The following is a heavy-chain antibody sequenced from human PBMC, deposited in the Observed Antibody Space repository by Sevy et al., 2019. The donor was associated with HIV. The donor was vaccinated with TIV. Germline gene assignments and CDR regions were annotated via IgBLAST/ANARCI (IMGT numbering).Heavy chain of an antibody. D-gene: IGHD3-16*02. J-gene: IGHJ2*01. CDR2: VGTTGDT. Sequence: GGSLRLSCAASGFTFSTYDMHWVRQPPGKGLEWVSAVGTTGDTYFSGSVKGRFTISRENAKNSLYLQMNSRRAGDTAVYYCARGDYVWGSYRSVDWYFDVWGRGTLVTVSS. CDR1: GFTFSTYD. V-gene: IGHV3-13*01. CDR3: ARGDYVWGSYRSVDWYFDV.